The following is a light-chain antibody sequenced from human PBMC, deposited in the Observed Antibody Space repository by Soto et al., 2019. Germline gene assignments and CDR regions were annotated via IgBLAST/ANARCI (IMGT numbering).Light chain of an antibody. Sequence: QSALTQPPSASGSPGQSVTISCTGTSRDIGYNNYVSWYQQHPGKAPKLMIYEINKRPSGVSDRFSGSKSGNTASLTVSGLQAEDEADYYCCSYAGSRIFGTGTKVTVL. CDR1: SRDIGYNNY. CDR3: CSYAGSRI. CDR2: EIN. J-gene: IGLJ1*01. V-gene: IGLV2-8*01.